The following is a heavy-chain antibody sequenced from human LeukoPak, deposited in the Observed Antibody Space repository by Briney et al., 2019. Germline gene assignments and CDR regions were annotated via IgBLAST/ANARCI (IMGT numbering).Heavy chain of an antibody. CDR2: ISSSSSSI. Sequence: GGSLRLSCAASGFTFSIYGMNWVRQPPGKGLEWVSYISSSSSSIYSADSVKGRFTQARDNGKNSLYLQMNSLRAEDWAVYYCANEVGTATANSYWGQGTLVTVSS. CDR3: ANEVGTATANSY. V-gene: IGHV3-48*01. CDR1: GFTFSIYG. D-gene: IGHD1-7*01. J-gene: IGHJ4*02.